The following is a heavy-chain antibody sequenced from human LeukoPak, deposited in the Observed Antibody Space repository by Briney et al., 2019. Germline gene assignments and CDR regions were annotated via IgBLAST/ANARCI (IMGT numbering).Heavy chain of an antibody. J-gene: IGHJ4*02. V-gene: IGHV3-23*01. CDR2: IGSSGATQ. CDR3: ARVFSTYYFDY. Sequence: GGSLRLSCAASGFTFSNYAMRWVRQAPGKGLQWVSAIGSSGATQHYADAVKGRFTISRDNSKNTAYLQMNSLRGEDTAVYYCARVFSTYYFDYWGQGTLVTVSS. CDR1: GFTFSNYA. D-gene: IGHD3-3*02.